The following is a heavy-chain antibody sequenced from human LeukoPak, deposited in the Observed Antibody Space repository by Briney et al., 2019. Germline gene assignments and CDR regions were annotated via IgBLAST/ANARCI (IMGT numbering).Heavy chain of an antibody. CDR3: ARDPAYCGGDCYLGYFDY. V-gene: IGHV4-59*01. CDR2: IYYSGST. CDR1: GGSISSYY. D-gene: IGHD2-21*02. J-gene: IGHJ4*02. Sequence: SETLSLTCTVSGGSISSYYRSWIRQPPGKGLEWIGYIYYSGSTNYNPSLKSRVTISVDTSKNQFSLKLSSVTAADTAVYYCARDPAYCGGDCYLGYFDYWGQGTLVTVSS.